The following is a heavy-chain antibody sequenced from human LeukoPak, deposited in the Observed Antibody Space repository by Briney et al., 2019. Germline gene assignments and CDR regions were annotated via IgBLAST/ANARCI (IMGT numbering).Heavy chain of an antibody. J-gene: IGHJ3*02. Sequence: GGSLRLSCAASGFTFSTYWMSWVRHAPGKGLEWVANIKQDGSEKYYVDSVKGRFTISRGNAKNSLYLQMNSLRAEDTAVYYCATYYRDAFDIWGQGTMVTVSS. D-gene: IGHD1-26*01. V-gene: IGHV3-7*01. CDR3: ATYYRDAFDI. CDR1: GFTFSTYW. CDR2: IKQDGSEK.